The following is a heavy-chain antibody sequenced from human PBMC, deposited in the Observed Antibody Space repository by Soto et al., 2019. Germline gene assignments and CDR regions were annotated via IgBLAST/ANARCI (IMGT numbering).Heavy chain of an antibody. CDR2: ISAYNGKT. CDR3: ARVHCSSTSCYGYYYYYGMDV. Sequence: ASVKVSCKASGYTFTSYGISWVRQAPGQGLEWMGWISAYNGKTNYAQKLQGRGTITADASTSTASMELSSLRSEDTAVYYCARVHCSSTSCYGYYYYYGMDVWGQGTTVTVSS. V-gene: IGHV1-18*01. D-gene: IGHD2-2*01. CDR1: GYTFTSYG. J-gene: IGHJ6*02.